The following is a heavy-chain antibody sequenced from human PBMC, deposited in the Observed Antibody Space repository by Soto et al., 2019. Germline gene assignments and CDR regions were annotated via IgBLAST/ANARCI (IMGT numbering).Heavy chain of an antibody. CDR1: GDSISSGDYY. J-gene: IGHJ6*02. CDR3: ASDNWAQVGGMDV. D-gene: IGHD7-27*01. V-gene: IGHV4-30-4*01. CDR2: IYYSGST. Sequence: SETLSLTCSVSGDSISSGDYYWSWIRQPPGKGLEWIGYIYYSGSTYYNPSLKSRVTISVDTSKNQFSLNLSSVTAADTAVYYCASDNWAQVGGMDVWGQGTTVTVYS.